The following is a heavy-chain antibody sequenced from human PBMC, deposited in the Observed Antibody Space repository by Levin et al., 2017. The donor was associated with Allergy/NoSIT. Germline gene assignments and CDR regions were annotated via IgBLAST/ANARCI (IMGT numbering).Heavy chain of an antibody. CDR1: GYSFTSYW. J-gene: IGHJ4*02. V-gene: IGHV5-51*01. CDR3: ARRPVTTGVSDY. D-gene: IGHD4-11*01. Sequence: GGSLRLSCKGSGYSFTSYWIGWVRQMPGKGLEWMGIIYPGDSDTRYSPSFQGQVTISADKSISTAYLQWSSLKASDTAMYYCARRPVTTGVSDYWGQGTLVTVSS. CDR2: IYPGDSDT.